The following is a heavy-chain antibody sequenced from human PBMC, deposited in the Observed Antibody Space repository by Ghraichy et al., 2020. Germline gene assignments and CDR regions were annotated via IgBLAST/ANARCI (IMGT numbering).Heavy chain of an antibody. V-gene: IGHV4-59*01. CDR2: IYYTGST. CDR3: ARDGLGRGMSVVI. Sequence: SETLSLTCTVSGGSISSYYWSWIRQPPGKGLEWIGYIYYTGSTNYNPSLKSRVTMSVDTSKNQLSLQLTSVTAAATAVYYCARDGLGRGMSVVIWGQGTVVTVSS. CDR1: GGSISSYY. D-gene: IGHD3-16*01. J-gene: IGHJ3*02.